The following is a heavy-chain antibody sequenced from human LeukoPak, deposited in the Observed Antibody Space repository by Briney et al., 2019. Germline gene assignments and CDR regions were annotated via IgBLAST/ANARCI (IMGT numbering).Heavy chain of an antibody. D-gene: IGHD3-22*01. Sequence: ASVKVSCKASGYTFNIYYMHWVRQAPGQGLEWMGVINPSGGSTSYAQKFQGRVTMTRDMSTSTVYMELSSLRSEGTAVYYCARDPKDESSGYYYFDYWGQGTLVTVSS. V-gene: IGHV1-46*02. CDR2: INPSGGST. CDR1: GYTFNIYY. CDR3: ARDPKDESSGYYYFDY. J-gene: IGHJ4*02.